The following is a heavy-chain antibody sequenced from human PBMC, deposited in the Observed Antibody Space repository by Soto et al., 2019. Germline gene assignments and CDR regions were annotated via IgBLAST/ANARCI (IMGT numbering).Heavy chain of an antibody. Sequence: SETLSLTCIVSGGSVYSNGHYWGWIRQPPGKGLEWIGSIDNNGVTNYNSSLKSRVTISRDTSKNQFSLRLTSVKAADTAVYYCGKILVGATGQTDADSWGPGTLVTVSS. CDR2: IDNNGVT. CDR1: GGSVYSNGHY. J-gene: IGHJ4*02. V-gene: IGHV4-39*01. D-gene: IGHD2-15*01. CDR3: GKILVGATGQTDADS.